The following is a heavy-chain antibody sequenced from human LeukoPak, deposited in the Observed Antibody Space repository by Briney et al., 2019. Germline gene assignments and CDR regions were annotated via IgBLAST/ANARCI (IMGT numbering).Heavy chain of an antibody. CDR1: GFTVGSKY. V-gene: IGHV3-23*01. Sequence: PGGSLRLSCAASGFTVGSKYMSWVRQAPGKGLEWVSAISGSGGSTYYADSVKGRFTISRDNSKNTLYLQMNSLRAEDTAVYYCAKVRSGYNYGVRGEAFDYWGQGTLVTVSS. CDR3: AKVRSGYNYGVRGEAFDY. J-gene: IGHJ4*02. D-gene: IGHD5-18*01. CDR2: ISGSGGST.